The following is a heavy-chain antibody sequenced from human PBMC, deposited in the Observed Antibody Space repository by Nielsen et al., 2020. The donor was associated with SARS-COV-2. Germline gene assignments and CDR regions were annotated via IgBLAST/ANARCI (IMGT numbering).Heavy chain of an antibody. V-gene: IGHV3-30*18. J-gene: IGHJ4*02. CDR3: AKPSVWGSYRYTGGEYYFDY. Sequence: GESLKISCAASGFTFSSYGMHWVRQAPGKGLEWVAVISYDGSNKYYADSVKGRFTISRDNSKNTLYLQMNSLRAEDTAVYYCAKPSVWGSYRYTGGEYYFDYWGQGTLVTVSS. D-gene: IGHD3-16*02. CDR1: GFTFSSYG. CDR2: ISYDGSNK.